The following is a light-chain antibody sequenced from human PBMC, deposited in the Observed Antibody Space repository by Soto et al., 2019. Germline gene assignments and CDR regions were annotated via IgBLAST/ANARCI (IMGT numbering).Light chain of an antibody. V-gene: IGKV3-20*01. CDR3: QQYGSSPPYT. CDR1: QSVSSRY. Sequence: EIVLTQSPGTLSWSPGERATLSCRASQSVSSRYLAWYTQKPGQAPRLLIYGASSRATGIPDRFSGSGSGTDFTLTISRLEPEDFEVYYCQQYGSSPPYTFGQGTKLEIK. J-gene: IGKJ2*01. CDR2: GAS.